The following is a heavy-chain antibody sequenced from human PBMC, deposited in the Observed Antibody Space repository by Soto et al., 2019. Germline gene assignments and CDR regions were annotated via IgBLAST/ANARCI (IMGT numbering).Heavy chain of an antibody. J-gene: IGHJ4*02. CDR3: ARDRYITVAAPLAY. CDR1: GFTFSSFA. Sequence: QVQLVESGGGVVQPGRSLRLSCTASGFTFSSFAMHWVRQAPGKGLEWVAVISYDGSNVYYTDSVKGRFTISRDNCKNTLYLQMNSLRAEDTAVYYCARDRYITVAAPLAYWGQGTLVTVSS. CDR2: ISYDGSNV. V-gene: IGHV3-30-3*01. D-gene: IGHD6-19*01.